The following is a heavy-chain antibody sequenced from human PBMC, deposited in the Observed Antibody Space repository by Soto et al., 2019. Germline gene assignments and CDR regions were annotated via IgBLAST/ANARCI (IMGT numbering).Heavy chain of an antibody. CDR3: AREGALLFGGHSHYYSPMDV. CDR2: IYYSGDT. J-gene: IGHJ6*02. Sequence: TRSLACTVSGDSMTSGRCYWGWIREHPGKGLEWIGYIYYSGDTSYNPSLKSRVTISIDTSKNQFSLKLSSVPAADTALYYCAREGALLFGGHSHYYSPMDVWGQGTTVTVSS. CDR1: GDSMTSGRCY. D-gene: IGHD2-21*02. V-gene: IGHV4-30-4*01.